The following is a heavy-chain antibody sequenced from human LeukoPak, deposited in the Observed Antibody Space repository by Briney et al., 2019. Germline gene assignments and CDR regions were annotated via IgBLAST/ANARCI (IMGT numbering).Heavy chain of an antibody. V-gene: IGHV3-11*05. D-gene: IGHD5-12*01. CDR2: ISSSSSYT. Sequence: GGSLRLSCAASGFTFSDYYMSWIRQAPGKGLEWVSYISSSSSYTNYADSVKGRFTISRDNAKDSLYLQMNSLRAEDTAVYYCARGGYSGYDWVDYWGQGTLVTVSS. CDR1: GFTFSDYY. J-gene: IGHJ4*02. CDR3: ARGGYSGYDWVDY.